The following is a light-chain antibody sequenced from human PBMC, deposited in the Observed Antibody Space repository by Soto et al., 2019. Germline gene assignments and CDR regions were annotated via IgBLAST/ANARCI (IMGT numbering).Light chain of an antibody. CDR3: QQYYSTPHAT. V-gene: IGKV4-1*01. J-gene: IGKJ2*01. Sequence: DIVMTQSPDSLAVSLGERATINCKSSQSVLYSSNNKNYLAWYQQKPGQPPKLLIYWASTRESGVPDRFSGSGSGTDFTLTISSLQAEDVAVYYCQQYYSTPHATFGQGTKLEIK. CDR1: QSVLYSSNNKNY. CDR2: WAS.